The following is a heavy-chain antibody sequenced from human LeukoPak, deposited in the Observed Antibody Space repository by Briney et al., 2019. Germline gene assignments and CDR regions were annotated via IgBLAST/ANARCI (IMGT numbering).Heavy chain of an antibody. V-gene: IGHV5-51*01. Sequence: GESLKISCKGSGYRFTNYWICWVRQMREKGLKWMESIYPGDSGTRYSPSFQGQVPMQLDKSNSTDHLQWRSLKASDTAIYYCARRALEGANYKNGYDFDYWGQGTLVTVSS. D-gene: IGHD5-18*01. J-gene: IGHJ4*02. CDR2: IYPGDSGT. CDR1: GYRFTNYW. CDR3: ARRALEGANYKNGYDFDY.